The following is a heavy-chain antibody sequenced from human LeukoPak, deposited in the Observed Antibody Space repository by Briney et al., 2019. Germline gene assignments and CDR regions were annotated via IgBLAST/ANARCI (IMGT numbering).Heavy chain of an antibody. D-gene: IGHD1-26*01. Sequence: GGSLRLSCAASGFTFSAYGMHWVRQAPGKGLEWVAVISYDGSNKYYADSVKGRFTISRDNSKNTLYLQMNSLRAEDTAVYYCAKDFGYSGSSDFWGQGTMVTVSS. CDR2: ISYDGSNK. CDR1: GFTFSAYG. CDR3: AKDFGYSGSSDF. J-gene: IGHJ3*01. V-gene: IGHV3-30*18.